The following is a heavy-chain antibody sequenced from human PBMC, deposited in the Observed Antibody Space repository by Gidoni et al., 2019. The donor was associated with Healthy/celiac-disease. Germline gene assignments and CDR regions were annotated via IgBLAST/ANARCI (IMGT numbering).Heavy chain of an antibody. Sequence: QVQLVESGGGVVQPGRSLRLSCAAYGFTFSSYAMHWVRQAPGKGLEWVAVISYDGSNKYYADSVKGRFTISRDNSKNTLYLQMNSLRAEDTAVYYCARVRNDYGDFYFDYWGQGTLVTVSS. CDR3: ARVRNDYGDFYFDY. D-gene: IGHD4-17*01. CDR1: GFTFSSYA. V-gene: IGHV3-30-3*01. CDR2: ISYDGSNK. J-gene: IGHJ4*02.